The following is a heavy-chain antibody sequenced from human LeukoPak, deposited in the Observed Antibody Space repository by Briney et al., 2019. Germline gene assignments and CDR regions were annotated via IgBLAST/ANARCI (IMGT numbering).Heavy chain of an antibody. J-gene: IGHJ5*02. D-gene: IGHD6-13*01. CDR2: IYYSGST. CDR3: ARYLQQLSGLDP. Sequence: PSQTLSLTCTVSGGSISSGGYYWSWIRQHPGTGLEWIGYIYYSGSTYYNPSLKSRVTISVDTSKNQFSLKLSSVTAADTAVYYCARYLQQLSGLDPWGQGTLVTVSS. V-gene: IGHV4-31*03. CDR1: GGSISSGGYY.